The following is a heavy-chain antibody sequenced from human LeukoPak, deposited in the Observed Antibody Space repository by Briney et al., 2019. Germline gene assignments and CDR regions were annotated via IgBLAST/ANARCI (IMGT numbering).Heavy chain of an antibody. D-gene: IGHD2-2*01. V-gene: IGHV3-7*01. Sequence: PGGSLRLSCAASGFTFSSYWMSWVRQAPGKGLEWVANIKQDGSEKYYVDSVKGRFTISRDNAKNSLYLQMNSLRAEDTAVYYCARGAYYYCSSTSCYGRTDYWGQGTLVTVSS. CDR3: ARGAYYYCSSTSCYGRTDY. CDR2: IKQDGSEK. J-gene: IGHJ4*02. CDR1: GFTFSSYW.